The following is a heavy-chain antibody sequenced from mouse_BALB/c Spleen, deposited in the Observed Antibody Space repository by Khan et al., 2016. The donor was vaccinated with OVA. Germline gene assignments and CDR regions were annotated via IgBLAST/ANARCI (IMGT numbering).Heavy chain of an antibody. Sequence: EVELVESGGDLVKPGGSLKLSCAASGFTFSSYSMSWVRQTPDKRLEWVASISSGGDYTYYPDSVKGRFTISRDDAKNTLYLKVSDLRSEDTAMYYCAYHLTGSFAYWGQGTLVTGSA. CDR1: GFTFSSYS. J-gene: IGHJ3*01. D-gene: IGHD4-1*01. CDR3: AYHLTGSFAY. V-gene: IGHV5-6*01. CDR2: ISSGGDYT.